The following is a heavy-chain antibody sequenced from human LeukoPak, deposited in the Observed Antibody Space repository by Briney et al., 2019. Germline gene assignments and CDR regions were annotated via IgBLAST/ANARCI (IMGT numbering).Heavy chain of an antibody. CDR3: ARGRYTFDY. J-gene: IGHJ4*02. CDR2: IYYSGST. CDR1: GGSISGYY. D-gene: IGHD1-1*01. Sequence: SETLSLTCTVSGGSISGYYWTWIRQPPGKGLEYIGCIYYSGSTNHNPSLKSRVTISVDTSKNQFSLKLSSVTAADTAVYYCARGRYTFDYWGQGTLVTVSS. V-gene: IGHV4-59*01.